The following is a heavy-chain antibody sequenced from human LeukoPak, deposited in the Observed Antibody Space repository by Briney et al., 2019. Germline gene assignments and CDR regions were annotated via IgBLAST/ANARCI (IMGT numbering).Heavy chain of an antibody. CDR3: AKGVDTALVPYS. D-gene: IGHD5-18*01. CDR1: GFTFSNSG. V-gene: IGHV3-33*06. J-gene: IGHJ4*02. CDR2: IWYDGSSE. Sequence: PAGSLRLSCAASGFTFSNSGMHWVRQAPGKGLEWVGLIWYDGSSEYYADSVKGRFTVSRDNSKNTLYLQINSLRIEDTAIYYCAKGVDTALVPYSWGQGTLVTVSS.